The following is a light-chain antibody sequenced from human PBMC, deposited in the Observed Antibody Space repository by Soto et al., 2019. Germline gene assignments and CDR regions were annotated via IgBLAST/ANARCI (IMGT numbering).Light chain of an antibody. CDR1: SSDVGNYNY. Sequence: QSALTQPRSVSESPGQSVTISCTGTSSDVGNYNYVSWYQHHPGKAPKLIIYDVTKRPSGVPDRFSGSKSGNTASLTISGLQAEDEADYYCCSYAGDYTWVFGGGTQLTVL. CDR3: CSYAGDYTWV. CDR2: DVT. V-gene: IGLV2-11*01. J-gene: IGLJ3*02.